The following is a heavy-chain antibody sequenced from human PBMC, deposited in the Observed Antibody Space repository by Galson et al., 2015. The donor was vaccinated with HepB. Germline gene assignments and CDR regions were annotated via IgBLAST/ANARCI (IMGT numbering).Heavy chain of an antibody. CDR1: GFTFSSYG. V-gene: IGHV3-30*18. CDR2: ISYDGSNK. CDR3: AKDIGPASSSWYYFDY. J-gene: IGHJ4*02. Sequence: SLRLSCAASGFTFSSYGMHWVRQAPGKGLEWVAVISYDGSNKYYADSVKGRFTISRDNSKNTLYLQMNSLRAEDTAVYYCAKDIGPASSSWYYFDYWGQGTLVTVSS. D-gene: IGHD6-13*01.